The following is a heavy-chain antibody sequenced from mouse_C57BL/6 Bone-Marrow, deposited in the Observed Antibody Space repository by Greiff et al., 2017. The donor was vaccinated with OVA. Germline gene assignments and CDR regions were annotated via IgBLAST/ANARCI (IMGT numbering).Heavy chain of an antibody. Sequence: QVQLQQPGAELVKPGASVKLSCKASGYTFTSYWMHWVKQRPGKGLEWIGMIHPNSGSTNYNEKFKSKATLTVDKSSSTAYMQLSSLTSEDSAVYYCARYDYDHDYAMDYWGQGTSVTVSS. J-gene: IGHJ4*01. CDR1: GYTFTSYW. V-gene: IGHV1-64*01. CDR3: ARYDYDHDYAMDY. D-gene: IGHD2-4*01. CDR2: IHPNSGST.